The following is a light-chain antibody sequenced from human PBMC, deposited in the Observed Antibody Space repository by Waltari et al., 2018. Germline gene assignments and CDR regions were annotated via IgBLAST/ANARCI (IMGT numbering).Light chain of an antibody. V-gene: IGLV2-23*03. CDR2: ERS. CDR1: SSDVGSYNL. J-gene: IGLJ2*01. Sequence: QSALTQPASVSGSPGQSITISCTGTSSDVGSYNLVSWYQQHPGKAPKLMIYERSNRPAGVSNRFSGSKSGNTASLRISGLQAEDEADYYCCSYAGSSTFEVFGGGTKLTVL. CDR3: CSYAGSSTFEV.